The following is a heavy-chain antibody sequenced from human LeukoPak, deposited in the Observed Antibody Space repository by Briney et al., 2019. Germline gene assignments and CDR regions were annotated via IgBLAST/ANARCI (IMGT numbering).Heavy chain of an antibody. Sequence: SETLSLTCTVCGGPISSYYWSWIRQPPGKGLEWIGYIYSSGSTNYNPSLKSRVTISVDTSKNQFSLNLSSVTAADTAVYYCARHVPYCSANKCYSVWFDPWGQGTLVTVSS. CDR2: IYSSGST. D-gene: IGHD2-15*01. V-gene: IGHV4-59*08. J-gene: IGHJ5*02. CDR1: GGPISSYY. CDR3: ARHVPYCSANKCYSVWFDP.